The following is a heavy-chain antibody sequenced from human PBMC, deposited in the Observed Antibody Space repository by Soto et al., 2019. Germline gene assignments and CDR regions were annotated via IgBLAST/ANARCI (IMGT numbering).Heavy chain of an antibody. CDR1: GLTFSSYA. CDR3: AKDTYCSSTSCYFVAPAFDI. J-gene: IGHJ3*02. CDR2: ISGSGGST. D-gene: IGHD2-2*01. Sequence: GGPLRLSCAASGLTFSSYAMSWVRQAPGKGLKWVSAISGSGGSTYCADSVKGRFTISRDNSKNTLYLQMNSLRAEDTAVYYCAKDTYCSSTSCYFVAPAFDIWGQGTMVTVSS. V-gene: IGHV3-23*01.